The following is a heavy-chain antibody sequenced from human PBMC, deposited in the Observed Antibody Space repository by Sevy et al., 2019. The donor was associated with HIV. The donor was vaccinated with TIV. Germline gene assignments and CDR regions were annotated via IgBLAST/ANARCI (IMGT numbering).Heavy chain of an antibody. Sequence: GGSLRLSCAASGFTFSSYAMSWVRQAPGKGLQWVSVISGSGDSTYYADSVMGRFTIFRDNSKNTMDLQMTSLTAGDTAVYFCARRPDFGVVIPTGVLDVWGQGTTVTVSS. V-gene: IGHV3-23*01. J-gene: IGHJ6*02. CDR3: ARRPDFGVVIPTGVLDV. CDR1: GFTFSSYA. CDR2: ISGSGDST. D-gene: IGHD3-3*01.